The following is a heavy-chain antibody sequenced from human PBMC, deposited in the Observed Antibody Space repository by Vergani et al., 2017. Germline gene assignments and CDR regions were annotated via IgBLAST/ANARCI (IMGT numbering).Heavy chain of an antibody. V-gene: IGHV4-61*02. Sequence: QVQLQESGPGLVKPSQTLSLTCTVSGGSISSGTYYWTWIRQPAGKGLEWIGRVYTGGSANYNPSFKSRVTISLDTSRNQFSLNLNSVTAADTAVYYCARDYASSVYYAKDALDIWGRGTKVTVSS. CDR3: ARDYASSVYYAKDALDI. J-gene: IGHJ3*02. D-gene: IGHD3-22*01. CDR2: VYTGGSA. CDR1: GGSISSGTYY.